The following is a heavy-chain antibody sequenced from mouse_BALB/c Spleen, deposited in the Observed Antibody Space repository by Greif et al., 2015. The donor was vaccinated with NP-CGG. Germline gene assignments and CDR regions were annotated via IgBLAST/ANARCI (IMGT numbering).Heavy chain of an antibody. CDR2: INPYNGDT. J-gene: IGHJ4*01. CDR3: ASYDGYYYAMDY. V-gene: IGHV1-20*02. CDR1: GYSFTGYF. Sequence: VQLKQSGPELVKPGASVKISCKASGYSFTGYFMDWVMQSHGKSLEWIGRINPYNGDTFYNQKFKGKATLTVDKSSSTAHMELRSLASEDSAVYYCASYDGYYYAMDYWGQGTSVTVSS. D-gene: IGHD2-3*01.